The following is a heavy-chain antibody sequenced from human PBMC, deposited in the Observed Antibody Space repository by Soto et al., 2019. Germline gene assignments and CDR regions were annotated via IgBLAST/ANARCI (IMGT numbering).Heavy chain of an antibody. CDR3: LRHGGVCFDT. J-gene: IGHJ4*02. CDR1: SGSISSGTW. V-gene: IGHV4-4*02. Sequence: QVQLQESGPGLVKPSGTISLTCVVSSGSISSGTWWSWVRQPPGKGLEWIGQVADTGSTIYNPSLRSRVTISIDKSTSQFSLSLSAVTPADTALYYCLRHGGVCFDTWGQGTLVTVSA. CDR2: VADTGST. D-gene: IGHD2-8*02.